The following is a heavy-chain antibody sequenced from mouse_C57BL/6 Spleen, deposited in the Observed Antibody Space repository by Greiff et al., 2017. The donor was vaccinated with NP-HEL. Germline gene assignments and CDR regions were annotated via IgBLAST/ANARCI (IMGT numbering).Heavy chain of an antibody. CDR3: ARSLTPYSFDY. D-gene: IGHD4-1*01. Sequence: EVKLMESGGGLVQPGGSLSLSCAASGFTFTDYYMSWVRQPPGKGLEWVGFIRNKANGYTTDYTASVKGRFSISRDNSQLILYLQMNALRAEDSATYSCARSLTPYSFDYWGQGTTLTVSS. V-gene: IGHV7-3*01. CDR2: IRNKANGYTT. J-gene: IGHJ2*01. CDR1: GFTFTDYY.